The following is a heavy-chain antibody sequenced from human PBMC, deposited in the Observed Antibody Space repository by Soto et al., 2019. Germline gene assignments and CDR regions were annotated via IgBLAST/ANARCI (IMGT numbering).Heavy chain of an antibody. CDR2: INHSGST. D-gene: IGHD1-20*01. CDR3: ARGYNWNYYYYMDV. J-gene: IGHJ6*03. V-gene: IGHV4-34*01. CDR1: GGSFSSYY. Sequence: SETLSLTCAVYGGSFSSYYWNWIRQPPGKGLEWIGEINHSGSTNYNPSLKSRVTISVDTSKNQFSLKLSSVTAADTAVYYCARGYNWNYYYYMDVWGKGTTVTVSS.